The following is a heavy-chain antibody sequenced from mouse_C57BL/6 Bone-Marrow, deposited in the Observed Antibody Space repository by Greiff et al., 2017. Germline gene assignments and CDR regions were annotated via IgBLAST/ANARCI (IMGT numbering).Heavy chain of an antibody. J-gene: IGHJ4*01. CDR3: ARVDY. CDR1: GYTFTSYW. V-gene: IGHV1-69*01. CDR2: IDPSVSYT. Sequence: QVQLQQPGAELVMPGASVKLSCKASGYTFTSYWMHWVKQRPGQGLEWIGEIDPSVSYTNYNQKFKGKSTLTVDKSSSTAYMQLSSLTSEDSAVYYCARVDYWGLGTSVTVSS.